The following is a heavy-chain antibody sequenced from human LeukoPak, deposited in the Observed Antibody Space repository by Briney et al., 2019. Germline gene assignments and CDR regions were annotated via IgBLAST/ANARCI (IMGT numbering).Heavy chain of an antibody. D-gene: IGHD2-8*02. J-gene: IGHJ4*02. CDR2: IFPSGGEI. Sequence: GGTLRLSCAASGFTFSTFAMIWVRQPPGKGLEWVSSIFPSGGEIHYADSVRGRFTISRDNSKSTLSLQMNSLRADDTAIYYCATYRQVLLPFESWGQGTLVTVSP. CDR3: ATYRQVLLPFES. CDR1: GFTFSTFA. V-gene: IGHV3-23*01.